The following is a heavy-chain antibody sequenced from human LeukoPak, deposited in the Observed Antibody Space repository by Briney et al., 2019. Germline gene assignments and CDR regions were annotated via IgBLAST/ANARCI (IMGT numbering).Heavy chain of an antibody. CDR1: GGSFSGYY. J-gene: IGHJ4*02. CDR3: ARDSGYDLT. CDR2: INHSGST. Sequence: SETLSLTCAVYGGSFSGYYWSWIRQPPGKGLEWIGEINHSGSTNYNPSLKSRVTISVDTSKNQFSLKLSSVTAADAAVYYCARDSGYDLTWGQGTLVTVSS. V-gene: IGHV4-34*01. D-gene: IGHD5-12*01.